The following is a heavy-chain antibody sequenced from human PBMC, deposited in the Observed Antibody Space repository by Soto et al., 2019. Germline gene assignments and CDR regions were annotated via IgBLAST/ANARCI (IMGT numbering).Heavy chain of an antibody. Sequence: GGSLRLSCAASEFSFSNFAMTWVRQAPGKGLEWVSGISGSGGSTYYADSVKGRFTISRDNSKNMLYLQMNSLRAEDTAVYYCAKTDFWSAYIITDWGQGTLVTVSS. CDR3: AKTDFWSAYIITD. D-gene: IGHD3-3*01. V-gene: IGHV3-23*01. CDR2: ISGSGGST. CDR1: EFSFSNFA. J-gene: IGHJ4*02.